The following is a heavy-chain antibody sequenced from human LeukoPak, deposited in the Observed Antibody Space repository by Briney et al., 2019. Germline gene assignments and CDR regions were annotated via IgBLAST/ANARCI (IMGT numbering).Heavy chain of an antibody. CDR1: GGSISSGDYY. V-gene: IGHV4-30-4*08. J-gene: IGHJ6*03. CDR2: IYYSGST. CDR3: ARAGYQLLYYYYYYYMDV. D-gene: IGHD2-2*02. Sequence: SQTLSLPCTVSGGSISSGDYYWSWIRQPPGKGLEWIGYIYYSGSTYYNPSLKSRVTISVDTSKNQFSLKLSSVTAADTAVYYCARAGYQLLYYYYYYYMDVWGKGTTVTVSS.